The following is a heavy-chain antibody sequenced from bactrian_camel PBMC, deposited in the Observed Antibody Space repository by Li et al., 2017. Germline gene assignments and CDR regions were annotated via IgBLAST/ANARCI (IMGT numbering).Heavy chain of an antibody. V-gene: IGHV3S53*01. J-gene: IGHJ6*01. CDR2: IYPSRGRT. CDR1: DTVVD. D-gene: IGHD7*01. Sequence: HVQLVESGGGSVQAGGPLRLSCAASDTVVDMGWFRQSPGKEREDVARIYPSRGRTRYADSMKGRFTISHDNVKNTMFLQMNNLTPEDTAVYYCAASRLSGDSVAIGDFGYRGQGTQVTVS. CDR3: AASRLSGDSVAIGDFGY.